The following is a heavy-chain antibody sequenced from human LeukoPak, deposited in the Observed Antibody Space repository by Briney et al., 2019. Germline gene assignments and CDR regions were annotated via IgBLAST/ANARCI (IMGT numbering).Heavy chain of an antibody. CDR2: ISYDGSNK. Sequence: GGSLRLSCAASGFTFSSYAMHWVRQAPGKGLEWVAVISYDGSNKYYADSVKGRFTISRDNSKNTLYLQMSSLRAEDTAVYYCARDRPVTYYYDSSGYALGDYWGQGTLVTVSS. V-gene: IGHV3-30-3*01. D-gene: IGHD3-22*01. CDR1: GFTFSSYA. J-gene: IGHJ4*02. CDR3: ARDRPVTYYYDSSGYALGDY.